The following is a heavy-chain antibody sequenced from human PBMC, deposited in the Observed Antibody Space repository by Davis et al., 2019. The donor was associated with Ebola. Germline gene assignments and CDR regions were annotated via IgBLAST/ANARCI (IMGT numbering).Heavy chain of an antibody. Sequence: GESLKISCAASGFTFSDYYMSWIRQAPGKGLEWVSYISGAGSYTNYEDSVKGRFTISRDNAKNSLYLHMDSLRAEDTAVYYCAGRIYYYYYMDVWGKGTPVTVSS. J-gene: IGHJ6*03. CDR3: AGRIYYYYYMDV. D-gene: IGHD2-15*01. CDR2: ISGAGSYT. CDR1: GFTFSDYY. V-gene: IGHV3-11*06.